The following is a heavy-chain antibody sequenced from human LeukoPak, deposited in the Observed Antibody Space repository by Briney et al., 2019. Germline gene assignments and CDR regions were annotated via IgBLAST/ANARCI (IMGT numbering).Heavy chain of an antibody. V-gene: IGHV3-48*03. CDR2: ISSSGSTI. J-gene: IGHJ6*02. Sequence: GGSLRLSCAASGFTFSSYVMNWVRQAPGKGLEWVSYISSSGSTIYYADSVKGRFTISRDNAKNSLYLQMNSLRAEDTAVYYCARERDCSSTSCYYYYGMDVWGQGTTVTVSS. D-gene: IGHD2-2*01. CDR1: GFTFSSYV. CDR3: ARERDCSSTSCYYYYGMDV.